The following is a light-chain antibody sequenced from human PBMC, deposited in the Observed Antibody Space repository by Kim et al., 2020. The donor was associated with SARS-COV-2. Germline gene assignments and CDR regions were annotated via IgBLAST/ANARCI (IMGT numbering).Light chain of an antibody. CDR3: AAWDDSLSGRV. Sequence: GQRVTISCSGSSSTIGINYVYWYQQLPGTAPKLLIYRNNERPSGVPDRISGSKSGTSASLAISGLRSEDEADYSCAAWDDSLSGRVFGGGTKLTVL. CDR2: RNN. CDR1: SSTIGINY. J-gene: IGLJ3*02. V-gene: IGLV1-47*01.